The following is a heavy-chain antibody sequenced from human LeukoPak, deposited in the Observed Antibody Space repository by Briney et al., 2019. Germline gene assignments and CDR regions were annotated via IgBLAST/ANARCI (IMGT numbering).Heavy chain of an antibody. D-gene: IGHD3-10*01. CDR3: ARDVLWFGSREYYFDS. J-gene: IGHJ4*02. CDR1: GYTFTDYF. Sequence: ASVKVSCKASGYTFTDYFIHWVRQAPGQRLKWMGWINPNSGGTNYAQKFQGRVTMTRDTSINTAYMELSRLRSDDTAVYYCARDVLWFGSREYYFDSWGQGTLVTVSS. V-gene: IGHV1-2*02. CDR2: INPNSGGT.